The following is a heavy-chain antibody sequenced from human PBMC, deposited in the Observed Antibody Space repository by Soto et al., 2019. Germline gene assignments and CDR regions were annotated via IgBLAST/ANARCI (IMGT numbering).Heavy chain of an antibody. J-gene: IGHJ4*02. CDR2: ISGSGGST. CDR1: GFTFSNYA. Sequence: GLLLRVWCAASGFTFSNYAVTWVRQAPGKGLEWVSTISGSGGSTYYADSVKGRFTISRDNSKNTLYLQMNSLKAEDTAVYYCAKDRTGESYEGLDYWGQGTLVTVSS. D-gene: IGHD1-26*01. CDR3: AKDRTGESYEGLDY. V-gene: IGHV3-23*01.